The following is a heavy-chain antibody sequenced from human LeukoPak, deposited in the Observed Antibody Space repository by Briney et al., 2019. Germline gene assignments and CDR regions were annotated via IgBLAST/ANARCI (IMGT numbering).Heavy chain of an antibody. CDR1: GGSFSGYY. Sequence: SETLSLTCAVYGGSFSGYYWSWIRQPPGKGLEWIGEINHSGSTDYNPSLKSRVTISVDTSKNQFSLKLSSVTAADTAVYYCARFNPGIAAAGTSYYYYMDVWGKGTTVTVSS. CDR2: INHSGST. J-gene: IGHJ6*03. V-gene: IGHV4-34*01. D-gene: IGHD6-13*01. CDR3: ARFNPGIAAAGTSYYYYMDV.